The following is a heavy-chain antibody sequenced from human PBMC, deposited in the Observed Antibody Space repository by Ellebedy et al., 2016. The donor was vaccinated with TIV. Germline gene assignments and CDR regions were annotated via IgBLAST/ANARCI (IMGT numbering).Heavy chain of an antibody. CDR2: VYSSGNK. CDR3: ARVHFGFFDL. V-gene: IGHV4-39*01. J-gene: IGHJ4*02. CDR1: GDSISSSSYY. D-gene: IGHD3-10*01. Sequence: MPSETLSLTCIVSGDSISSSSYYWGWIRQPPGKGLEWIGSVYSSGNKDYTPSLRSRLTISIATPRNRFSLRLNSVTAADTAVYYCARVHFGFFDLWGQGAPVIVSS.